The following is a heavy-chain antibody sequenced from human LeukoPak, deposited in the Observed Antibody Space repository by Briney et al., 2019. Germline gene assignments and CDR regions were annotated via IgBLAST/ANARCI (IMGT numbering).Heavy chain of an antibody. D-gene: IGHD3-10*01. CDR3: ARGRQMSINWYFDL. CDR1: GYTFTAHD. Sequence: ASVKVSCKTSGYTFTAHDIFWVRQAAGQGLEWMGWMNPKSGSTAYAQKVQGRATSTRNTSITTAYLDLTNLRYEDTAMYYCARGRQMSINWYFDLWGRGTQVTVAS. V-gene: IGHV1-8*03. J-gene: IGHJ2*01. CDR2: MNPKSGST.